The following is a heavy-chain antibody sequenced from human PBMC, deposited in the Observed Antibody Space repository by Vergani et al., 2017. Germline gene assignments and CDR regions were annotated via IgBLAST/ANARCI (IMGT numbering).Heavy chain of an antibody. V-gene: IGHV4-34*01. CDR1: GGSFSGYY. D-gene: IGHD3-3*01. CDR2: INHSGST. CDR3: ARGNPTPYYDFWSGLHYYYYYGMDV. J-gene: IGHJ6*02. Sequence: QVQLQQWGAGLLKPSETLSLTCAVYGGSFSGYYWSWIRQPPGKGLEWIGEINHSGSTNYNPSLKSRVTISVDTSKNQFSLKLSSVTAADTAVYYCARGNPTPYYDFWSGLHYYYYYGMDVWGQGTTVTVSS.